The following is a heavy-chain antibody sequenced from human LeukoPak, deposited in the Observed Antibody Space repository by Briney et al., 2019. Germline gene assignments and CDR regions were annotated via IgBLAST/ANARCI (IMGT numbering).Heavy chain of an antibody. CDR3: ARDSIRMVRGVISDNDAFDI. D-gene: IGHD3-10*01. J-gene: IGHJ3*02. Sequence: QPGGSLRLSCAASGFTFSSYAMHGVRQAPGKGLEWVAIISYDGNNEYYTDSVKGRFSISRDNSKNTLYLQMNSLRAEDTAVYYCARDSIRMVRGVISDNDAFDIWGQGTMVTVSS. V-gene: IGHV3-30-3*01. CDR2: ISYDGNNE. CDR1: GFTFSSYA.